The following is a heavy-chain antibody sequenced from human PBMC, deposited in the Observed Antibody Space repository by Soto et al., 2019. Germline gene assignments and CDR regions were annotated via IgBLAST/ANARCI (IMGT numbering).Heavy chain of an antibody. CDR2: ISSSGSLI. D-gene: IGHD1-26*01. Sequence: GGSLRLSYAASGFTFSSHTMSWVRQAPGKGLEWVSSISSSGSLIYYADSVKGRFTISRDYARNSLYLQMNSLRAEDTAVYYCARVRWELLRPDAFDIWGQGTMVTVAS. CDR1: GFTFSSHT. CDR3: ARVRWELLRPDAFDI. J-gene: IGHJ3*02. V-gene: IGHV3-21*01.